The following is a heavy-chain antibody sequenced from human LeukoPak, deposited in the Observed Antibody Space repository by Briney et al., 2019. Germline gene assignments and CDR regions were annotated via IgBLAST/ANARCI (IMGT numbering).Heavy chain of an antibody. Sequence: PGGSLRLSCAASGFTFSSYAMSWVHQAPGKGLEWVSAISGSGGSTYYADSVKGRFTISRDNSKNTLYLQMNSLRAEDTAVYYCAKVNRGYSYVEYYFDYWGQGTLVTVSS. CDR2: ISGSGGST. D-gene: IGHD5-18*01. V-gene: IGHV3-23*01. J-gene: IGHJ4*02. CDR1: GFTFSSYA. CDR3: AKVNRGYSYVEYYFDY.